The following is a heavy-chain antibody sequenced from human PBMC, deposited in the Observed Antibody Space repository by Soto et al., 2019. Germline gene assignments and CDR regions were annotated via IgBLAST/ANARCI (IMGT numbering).Heavy chain of an antibody. CDR1: NASITSSGYY. CDR2: IYHSGST. V-gene: IGHV4-31*03. J-gene: IGHJ4*02. Sequence: QVQLQESGPRLVEASQTLSLTCTVSNASITSSGYYWSWVRQPPGKRLEWIGYIYHSGSTFYSPSHRSCLNKTVDTSNSQYCLTLRSGTAADTAVYHCARISGTYYVPDYWGKGTQVTVSS. CDR3: ARISGTYYVPDY. D-gene: IGHD1-26*01.